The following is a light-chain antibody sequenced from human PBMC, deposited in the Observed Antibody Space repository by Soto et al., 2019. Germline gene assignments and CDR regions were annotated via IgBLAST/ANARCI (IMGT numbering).Light chain of an antibody. Sequence: IVLTQSPAPLSVSPGARATSSCRASQSVSSLLTWYQQKPRQAPRLLIYDTSTRATGIPASFSGSGSGTDFTLTISSQQSEDFAIYYCQQYNIWPYTFGQGTKLEIK. CDR1: QSVSSL. CDR2: DTS. V-gene: IGKV3-15*01. J-gene: IGKJ2*01. CDR3: QQYNIWPYT.